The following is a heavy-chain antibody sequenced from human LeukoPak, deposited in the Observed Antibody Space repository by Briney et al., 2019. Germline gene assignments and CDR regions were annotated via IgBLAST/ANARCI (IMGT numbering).Heavy chain of an antibody. D-gene: IGHD6-19*01. CDR3: AKDWGSSGSFDY. V-gene: IGHV3-9*02. J-gene: IGHJ4*02. CDR2: ISWNSGSI. CDR1: GFTSDDYA. Sequence: GGSLRLXCAASGFTSDDYAMHWVRRAPGKGLEWVSGISWNSGSIGYADSVKGRFTISRDNAKNSLYLQMNSLRAEDMALYYCAKDWGSSGSFDYWGQGTLVTVSS.